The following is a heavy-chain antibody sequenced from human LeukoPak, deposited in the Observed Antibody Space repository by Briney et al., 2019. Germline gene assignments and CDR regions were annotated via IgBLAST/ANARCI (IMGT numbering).Heavy chain of an antibody. CDR2: INPNNGDT. Sequence: ASVKVSCKASGYTFTGYYMHWVRQAPGQGLEWMGWINPNNGDTHYAQKFQGRVTMTGDTSISTAYMELSRLRSDDTAVYYCARGVAGVYFYYYMDVWGKGTTVTVSS. CDR1: GYTFTGYY. J-gene: IGHJ6*03. V-gene: IGHV1-2*02. D-gene: IGHD1-14*01. CDR3: ARGVAGVYFYYYMDV.